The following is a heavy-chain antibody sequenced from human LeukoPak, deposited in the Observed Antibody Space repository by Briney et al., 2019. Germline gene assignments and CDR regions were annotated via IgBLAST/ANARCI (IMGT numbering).Heavy chain of an antibody. J-gene: IGHJ6*03. CDR1: GFTLSNYG. CDR3: ARDSKEDFWSGYPYYYMDV. D-gene: IGHD3-3*01. CDR2: IWYDGSNK. V-gene: IGHV3-33*01. Sequence: GGSLRLSCAASGFTLSNYGMHWVRQAPGKGLEWVAVIWYDGSNKYYADSVKGRFTISRESSKSTLYLQMNRLRAEDTAVYYCARDSKEDFWSGYPYYYMDVWGKGTTVTVSS.